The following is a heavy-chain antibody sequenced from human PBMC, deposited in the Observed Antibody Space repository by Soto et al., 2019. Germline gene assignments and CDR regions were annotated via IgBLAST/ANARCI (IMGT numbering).Heavy chain of an antibody. D-gene: IGHD3-10*01. V-gene: IGHV3-30-3*01. Sequence: QVQLVESGGGVVQPGRSLRLSCAASGFTFSTYAMHWVRQAPGKGLEWVAVISYDGNNKYYADSVKGRFTISRDYSKNSMYLPLNSLIAVDTAVYYCARGVNLWFGETVDYWGQGALVNVSS. CDR1: GFTFSTYA. CDR3: ARGVNLWFGETVDY. J-gene: IGHJ4*02. CDR2: ISYDGNNK.